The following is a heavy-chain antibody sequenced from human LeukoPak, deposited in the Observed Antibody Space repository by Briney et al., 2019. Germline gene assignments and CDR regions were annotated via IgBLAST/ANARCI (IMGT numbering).Heavy chain of an antibody. CDR2: INSDWCNT. D-gene: IGHD4-17*01. J-gene: IGHJ2*01. CDR3: ARVSKLDYDDQIGSYRHFDL. CDR1: GFTFSSYW. Sequence: QAGGSLRLSCAASGFTFSSYWMHWVRQAPGKGLVWVSRINSDWCNTGCADSVKGRFTITRDNAENSLYLQMNSLRAEDTAMYYCARVSKLDYDDQIGSYRHFDLWGRGTLVTVSS. V-gene: IGHV3-74*01.